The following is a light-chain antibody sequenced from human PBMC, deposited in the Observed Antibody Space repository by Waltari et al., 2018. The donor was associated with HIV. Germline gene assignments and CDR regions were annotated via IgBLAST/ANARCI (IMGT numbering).Light chain of an antibody. CDR1: SRDVGSYNL. CDR2: EGI. CDR3: CSYAGSSNWV. V-gene: IGLV2-23*01. J-gene: IGLJ3*02. Sequence: QSALTQPAPVSGSPGQSITISCTGSSRDVGSYNLVSWYQQHPGKAPKLMIYEGIKRPSGVSNRFSGSKSGNTASLTISGLQAEDEADYYCCSYAGSSNWVFGGGTKLTVL.